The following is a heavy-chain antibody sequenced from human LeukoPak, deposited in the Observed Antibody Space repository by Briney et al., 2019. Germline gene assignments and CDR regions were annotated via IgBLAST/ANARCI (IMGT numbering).Heavy chain of an antibody. J-gene: IGHJ5*02. CDR1: GGSISSSSYY. CDR3: ARDSAGVQWLVQNWFDP. D-gene: IGHD6-19*01. V-gene: IGHV4-39*07. Sequence: PSETLSLTCTVSGGSISSSSYYWGWIRQPPGKGLEWIGSIYYSGSTYYNPSLKSRVTISVDTSKNQFSLKLSSVTAADTAVYYCARDSAGVQWLVQNWFDPWGQGTLVTVSS. CDR2: IYYSGST.